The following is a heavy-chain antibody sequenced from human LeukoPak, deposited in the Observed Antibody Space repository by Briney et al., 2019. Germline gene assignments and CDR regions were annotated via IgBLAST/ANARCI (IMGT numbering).Heavy chain of an antibody. CDR2: INHSGST. Sequence: PSETLSLTCAVYGGSFSGYYWSWIRQPPGKGLEWIGEINHSGSTNYNPSLKSRVTISVDTSKNQFSLKLSSVTAADTAVYYCARHSRDYYDSSGYSAFDIWGQGTMVTVSS. CDR3: ARHSRDYYDSSGYSAFDI. CDR1: GGSFSGYY. D-gene: IGHD3-22*01. V-gene: IGHV4-34*01. J-gene: IGHJ3*02.